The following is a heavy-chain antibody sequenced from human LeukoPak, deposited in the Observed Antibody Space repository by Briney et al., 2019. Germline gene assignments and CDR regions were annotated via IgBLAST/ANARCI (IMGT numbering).Heavy chain of an antibody. V-gene: IGHV3-73*01. J-gene: IGHJ4*02. CDR3: TRLIAVADDFDY. CDR2: IRSKANSYAT. Sequence: GGSLRLSCAASVFTFSGSAMHWVRQASGKGLEWVGRIRSKANSYATAYAASVKGRFTISRDDSKNTAYLQMNSLKTEDTAVYYCTRLIAVADDFDYWGQGTLVTVSS. CDR1: VFTFSGSA. D-gene: IGHD6-19*01.